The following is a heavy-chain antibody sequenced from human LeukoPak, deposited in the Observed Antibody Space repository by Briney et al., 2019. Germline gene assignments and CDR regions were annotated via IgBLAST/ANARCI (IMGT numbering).Heavy chain of an antibody. CDR1: GFTLSSYT. CDR3: ARYCGGGSCFDY. D-gene: IGHD2-15*01. V-gene: IGHV3-7*04. CDR2: IKADGSEE. Sequence: GGSLRLSCAASGFTLSSYTMSWVRQAPGKGLDWVANIKADGSEEYYVDSVKGRFTVSRDNAKNSLYLQMNSLRAEDTGLYYCARYCGGGSCFDYWGRGTLVTVSS. J-gene: IGHJ4*02.